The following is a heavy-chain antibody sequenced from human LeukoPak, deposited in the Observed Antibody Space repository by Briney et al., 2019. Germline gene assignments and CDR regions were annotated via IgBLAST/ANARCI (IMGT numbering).Heavy chain of an antibody. CDR3: ARGFIGYGYQGVSVTGLGFDY. CDR1: GFTFSSYG. CDR2: ISYDGSNK. J-gene: IGHJ4*02. D-gene: IGHD5-18*01. Sequence: PGGSLRLSCAASGFTFSSYGMHWVRQAPGKGLEWVAVISYDGSNKYYADSVKGRFTISRDNSKNTLYLQMNSLRAEDTAVYYCARGFIGYGYQGVSVTGLGFDYWGQGTLVTVSS. V-gene: IGHV3-30*03.